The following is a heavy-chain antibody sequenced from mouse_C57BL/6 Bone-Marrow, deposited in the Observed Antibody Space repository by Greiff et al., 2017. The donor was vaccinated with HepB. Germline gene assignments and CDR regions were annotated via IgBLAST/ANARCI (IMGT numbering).Heavy chain of an antibody. CDR2: IYPRSGNT. Sequence: QVHVKQSGAELARPGASVKLSCKASGYTFTSYGISWVKQRTGQGLEWIGEIYPRSGNTYYNEKFKGKATLTADKSSSTAYMELRSLTSEDSAVYFCARGIYYGYDGAMDYWGQGTSVTVSS. CDR3: ARGIYYGYDGAMDY. V-gene: IGHV1-81*01. J-gene: IGHJ4*01. CDR1: GYTFTSYG. D-gene: IGHD2-2*01.